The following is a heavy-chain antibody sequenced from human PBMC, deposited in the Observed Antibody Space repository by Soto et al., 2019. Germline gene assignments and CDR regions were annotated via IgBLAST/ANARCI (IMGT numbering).Heavy chain of an antibody. CDR3: ARDRYCTNGVCYWMAGFDP. J-gene: IGHJ5*02. D-gene: IGHD2-8*01. CDR1: GGSISSSSYY. V-gene: IGHV4-39*07. Sequence: SETLSLTCTVFGGSISSSSYYWGWIRQPPGKGLEWIGSIYYSGSTYYNPSLKSRVTISVDTSKNQFSLKLSSVTAADTAVYYCARDRYCTNGVCYWMAGFDPWGQGTLVTVSS. CDR2: IYYSGST.